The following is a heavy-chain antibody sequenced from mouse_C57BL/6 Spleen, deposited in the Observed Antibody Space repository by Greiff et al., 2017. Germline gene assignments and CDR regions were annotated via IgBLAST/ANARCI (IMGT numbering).Heavy chain of an antibody. D-gene: IGHD2-1*01. CDR3: ARSGNYLYYAMDY. Sequence: QVQLKESGAELMKPGASVKISCKATGYTFTGYWIEWVKQRPGHGLEWIGEFLPGSGSTNYNEKFKGKATFTADTSSNTAYMQLSSLTTDDSAIYYCARSGNYLYYAMDYWGQGTSVTVSS. CDR1: GYTFTGYW. CDR2: FLPGSGST. V-gene: IGHV1-9*01. J-gene: IGHJ4*01.